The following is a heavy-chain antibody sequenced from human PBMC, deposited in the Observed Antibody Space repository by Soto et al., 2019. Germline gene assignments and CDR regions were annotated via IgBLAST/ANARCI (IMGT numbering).Heavy chain of an antibody. CDR2: IYYRGNT. Sequence: QVQLQESGPGLVKPSETLSLTCTVSGGSIGTYYWSWIRQPPGKGLEWIGYIYYRGNTDYNPSLKSRVTISLDTPKNKFSLKLSSVTAADTAVYYCARHPGYYDILTGYTTYYFDYWGQGILVTVSS. D-gene: IGHD3-9*01. CDR1: GGSIGTYY. V-gene: IGHV4-59*08. J-gene: IGHJ4*02. CDR3: ARHPGYYDILTGYTTYYFDY.